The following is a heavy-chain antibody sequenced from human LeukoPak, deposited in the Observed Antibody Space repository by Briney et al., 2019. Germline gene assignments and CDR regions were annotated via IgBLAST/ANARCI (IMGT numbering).Heavy chain of an antibody. D-gene: IGHD6-13*01. CDR3: ARGRVAAAGTAAKDY. CDR1: GGSFSGYY. J-gene: IGHJ4*02. Sequence: SETLSLTCAVYGGSFSGYYWSWIRQPPGKGLEWIGEINHSGSTNYNPSLKSRVTISVDTSENQFSLKLSSVTAADTAVYYCARGRVAAAGTAAKDYWGQGTLVTVSS. CDR2: INHSGST. V-gene: IGHV4-34*01.